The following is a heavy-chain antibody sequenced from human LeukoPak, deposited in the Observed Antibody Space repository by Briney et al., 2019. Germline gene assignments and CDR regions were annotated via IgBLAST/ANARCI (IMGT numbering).Heavy chain of an antibody. D-gene: IGHD3-22*01. CDR3: AKRNTYYYDSSGYYGAFDI. CDR2: IRYDGSNK. J-gene: IGHJ3*02. Sequence: PGGSLRLSCAASGFTFSSYGMHWVRQAPGKGLEWVAFIRYDGSNKYYADSVKGRFTITRDNSKNTLYLQMNSLRAEDTAVYYCAKRNTYYYDSSGYYGAFDIWGQGTMVTVSS. CDR1: GFTFSSYG. V-gene: IGHV3-30*02.